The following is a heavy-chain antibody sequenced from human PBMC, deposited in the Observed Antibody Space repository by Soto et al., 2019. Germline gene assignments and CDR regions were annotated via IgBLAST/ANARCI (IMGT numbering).Heavy chain of an antibody. J-gene: IGHJ5*02. CDR1: GGSLTGYY. V-gene: IGHV4-34*01. Sequence: QVQLQQWGAGLLKPSETLSLTCAVYGGSLTGYYWSWIRQPPGKGLEWIGEINDSGSTKYNPSLKRRVIMSADPSKNQFSLRLRSVTAADTAVYYCARKFDPWGQGTLVTVSS. CDR3: ARKFDP. CDR2: INDSGST.